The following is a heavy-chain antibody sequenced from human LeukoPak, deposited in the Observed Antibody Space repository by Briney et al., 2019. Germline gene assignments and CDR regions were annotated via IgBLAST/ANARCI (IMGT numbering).Heavy chain of an antibody. CDR3: ARGSIAAAGRAAGNYGMDV. J-gene: IGHJ6*02. D-gene: IGHD6-13*01. CDR1: GGSISSYY. Sequence: PSETLSLTCTVSGGSISSYYWSWIRQPAGKGLEWIGRIYTSGSTNYNPSLKSRVTMSLDTSKNQFSLKLSSVTAADTAVYYCARGSIAAAGRAAGNYGMDVWGQGTTVTVSS. CDR2: IYTSGST. V-gene: IGHV4-4*07.